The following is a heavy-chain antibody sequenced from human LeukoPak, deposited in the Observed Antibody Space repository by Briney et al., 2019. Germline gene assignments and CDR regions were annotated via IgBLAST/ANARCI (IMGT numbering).Heavy chain of an antibody. CDR2: IKSKTDGGTT. V-gene: IGHV3-15*01. D-gene: IGHD5-18*01. Sequence: PGGSLRLSCAASGFTFSNAWMSWVRQAPGNGLEWVGRIKSKTDGGTTDYAAPVKGRFTISRDDSKNTLYLQMNSLKTEDTAVYYCTTDLKPPPHSARSGYSYGYQAYWGQGTLVTVSS. CDR3: TTDLKPPPHSARSGYSYGYQAY. CDR1: GFTFSNAW. J-gene: IGHJ4*02.